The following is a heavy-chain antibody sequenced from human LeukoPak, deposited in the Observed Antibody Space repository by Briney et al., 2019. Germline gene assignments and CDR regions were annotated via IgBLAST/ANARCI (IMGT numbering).Heavy chain of an antibody. V-gene: IGHV4-34*01. Sequence: SETLSLTCAVYGGSFSGYYWSWIRQPPGKGLEWIGEINHSGSTYYNPSLKSRVTISVDTSKNQFSLKLSSVTAADTAVYYCARSDANYDFWSGYFDYWGQGTLVTVSS. D-gene: IGHD3-3*01. CDR1: GGSFSGYY. CDR3: ARSDANYDFWSGYFDY. CDR2: INHSGST. J-gene: IGHJ4*02.